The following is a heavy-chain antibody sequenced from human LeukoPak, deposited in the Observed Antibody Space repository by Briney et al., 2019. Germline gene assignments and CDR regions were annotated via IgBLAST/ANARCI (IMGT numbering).Heavy chain of an antibody. V-gene: IGHV3-30-3*01. J-gene: IGHJ4*02. Sequence: TGGSLRLSCAASGFTFSSYAMHWVRQAPGKGLEWVAVISYDGSNKYYADSVKGRFTISRDNSKNTLYLQMNSLRAEDTAVYYCARREWLKLGLDYWGQGTLVTVSS. CDR1: GFTFSSYA. CDR2: ISYDGSNK. D-gene: IGHD3-3*01. CDR3: ARREWLKLGLDY.